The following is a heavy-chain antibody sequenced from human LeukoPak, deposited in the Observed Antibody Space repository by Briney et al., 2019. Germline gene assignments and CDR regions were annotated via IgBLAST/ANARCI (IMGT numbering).Heavy chain of an antibody. CDR2: IITILGIA. CDR1: GGTFSSYA. Sequence: ASVKVSCKASGGTFSSYAISWVRQAPGQGLEWMGRIITILGIANYAQKFQGRVTITADKSTSTAYMELSSLRSEDTAVYYCARVEAGYGGAFDIWGQGTMVTVSS. V-gene: IGHV1-69*04. J-gene: IGHJ3*02. D-gene: IGHD5-18*01. CDR3: ARVEAGYGGAFDI.